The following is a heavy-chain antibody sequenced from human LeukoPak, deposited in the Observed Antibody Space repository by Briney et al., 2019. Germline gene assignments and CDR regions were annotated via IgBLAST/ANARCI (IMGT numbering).Heavy chain of an antibody. D-gene: IGHD3-3*01. CDR1: GYTFTGYY. J-gene: IGHJ4*02. CDR3: VRVLSFAVVTYDY. Sequence: EASVKVSCKASGYTFTGYYMHWVRQAPGQGLEWMGRINPNSGGTNYAQKFQGRVTMTRDTSISTAYMELSRLRSDDTAVYYCVRVLSFAVVTYDYWGQGTLVTVSS. V-gene: IGHV1-2*06. CDR2: INPNSGGT.